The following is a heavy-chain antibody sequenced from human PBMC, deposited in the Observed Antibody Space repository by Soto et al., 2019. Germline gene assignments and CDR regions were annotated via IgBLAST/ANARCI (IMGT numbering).Heavy chain of an antibody. Sequence: SETLSLTCTVSGGSISSYYWSWIRQPPGKGLEWIGYIYYSGSTNYNPSIKSRVTISVDTSKDQFSLKMSSVTAADTAVYYCARTYGDYVLDYWGQGTLVTVSS. CDR3: ARTYGDYVLDY. J-gene: IGHJ4*02. CDR2: IYYSGST. V-gene: IGHV4-59*01. D-gene: IGHD4-17*01. CDR1: GGSISSYY.